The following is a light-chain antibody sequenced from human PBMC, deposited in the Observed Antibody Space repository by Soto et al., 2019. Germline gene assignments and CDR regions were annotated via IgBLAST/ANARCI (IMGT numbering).Light chain of an antibody. CDR1: RDISKY. J-gene: IGKJ4*01. CDR2: AAS. Sequence: DIQMTQSPSSLSASVGDRVTITCQASRDISKYLNWYQQKPGKAPNLLIYAASNVESGVPARFSGSGSGTHFSFTISSLQPEDVATYYCQQYNDLLSFGGGTRVEIK. CDR3: QQYNDLLS. V-gene: IGKV1-33*01.